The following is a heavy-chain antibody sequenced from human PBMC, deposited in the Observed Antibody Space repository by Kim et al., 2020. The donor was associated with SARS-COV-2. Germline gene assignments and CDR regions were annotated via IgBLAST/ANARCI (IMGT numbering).Heavy chain of an antibody. CDR1: GYSFTRYA. CDR3: ARDPNQWLVHEYFHH. Sequence: ASVKVSCKASGYSFTRYAMHWVRQAPGQRLEWMGWINSGNGNTKYSQKFQGRVTITRDTSASTAYMELSSLRSEDTAVYYCARDPNQWLVHEYFHHWGQGTLVTVSS. CDR2: INSGNGNT. J-gene: IGHJ1*01. D-gene: IGHD6-19*01. V-gene: IGHV1-3*01.